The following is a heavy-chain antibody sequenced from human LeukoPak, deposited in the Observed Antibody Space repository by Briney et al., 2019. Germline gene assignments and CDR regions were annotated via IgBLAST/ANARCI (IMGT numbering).Heavy chain of an antibody. D-gene: IGHD2-2*01. CDR2: MSPNSGDT. CDR1: GYTFTSYD. V-gene: IGHV1-8*01. CDR3: TRAQSYCTSTSCSADY. Sequence: ASVKVSCKASGYTFTSYDINWVRQATGQGLEWMGWMSPNSGDTGYAQKFQGRVTMTRDTSTSTVYMELGGLGSDDTATYYCTRAQSYCTSTSCSADYWGQGTLVTVSS. J-gene: IGHJ4*02.